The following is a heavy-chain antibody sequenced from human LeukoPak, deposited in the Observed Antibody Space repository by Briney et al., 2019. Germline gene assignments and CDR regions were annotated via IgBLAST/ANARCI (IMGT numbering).Heavy chain of an antibody. V-gene: IGHV3-11*04. CDR1: GFTFSDYY. J-gene: IGHJ4*02. CDR2: ISSSGSTI. D-gene: IGHD3-10*01. CDR3: AREEYYGYFLH. Sequence: GGSLSLSCAASGFTFSDYYMSWIRQAPGKGLEWVSYISSSGSTIYYADSVKGRFTISRDNAKNSLYLQMNSLRAEDTAVYYCAREEYYGYFLHWAQETLVTVSS.